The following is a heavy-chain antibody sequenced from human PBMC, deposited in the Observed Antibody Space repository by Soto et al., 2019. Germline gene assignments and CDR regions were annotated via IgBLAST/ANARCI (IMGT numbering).Heavy chain of an antibody. CDR3: ARDFIAVAGNLPYYYYGIDV. J-gene: IGHJ6*01. Sequence: EVQLVESGGGLVKPGGSLRLSCAASGFTFSSYSMNWVRQAPGKGLEWVSCISSSSSYIYYADSGKGRFTISKNNAKNSQYLQKNSLGAEDTAVYYCARDFIAVAGNLPYYYYGIDVLGQGTTVTVSS. D-gene: IGHD6-19*01. CDR1: GFTFSSYS. CDR2: ISSSSSYI. V-gene: IGHV3-21*01.